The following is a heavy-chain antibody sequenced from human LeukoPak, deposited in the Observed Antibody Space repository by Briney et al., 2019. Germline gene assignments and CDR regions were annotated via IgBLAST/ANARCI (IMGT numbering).Heavy chain of an antibody. CDR2: IYSGGST. Sequence: GGSLRLSCAASGFTVSTNYMTWVRQAPGKGLEWVSVIYSGGSTYYADSVKSRFTISRDNSKNTLYLQMNSLRPEDTAVYYCAREANSYYYGSGSYFYFDYWGQGTLVTVSS. CDR1: GFTVSTNY. D-gene: IGHD3-10*01. J-gene: IGHJ4*02. V-gene: IGHV3-66*02. CDR3: AREANSYYYGSGSYFYFDY.